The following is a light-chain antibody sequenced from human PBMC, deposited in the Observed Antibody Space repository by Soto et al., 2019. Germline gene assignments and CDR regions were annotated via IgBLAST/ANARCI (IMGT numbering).Light chain of an antibody. J-gene: IGLJ1*01. Sequence: QPVLTQPPSASGSPGQSVTISCTGTTSDVGGYDYVSWYQQHPGKAPKVLLYEVNKRPSGVPDRFSGSKSGNTASLTVSGLQSDDEADYYCTSYAGSNTFVFGTGTKLTVL. CDR3: TSYAGSNTFV. CDR2: EVN. CDR1: TSDVGGYDY. V-gene: IGLV2-8*01.